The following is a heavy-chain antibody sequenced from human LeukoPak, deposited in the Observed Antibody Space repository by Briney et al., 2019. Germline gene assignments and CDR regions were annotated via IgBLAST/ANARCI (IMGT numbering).Heavy chain of an antibody. CDR2: ISYDGSNK. Sequence: SGRSLRLSCAASGFTFSSYAMHWVRQAPGKGLEWVAVISYDGSNKYYADSVKGRFTISRDNSKNTLYLQMNSLRAEDTAVYYCARVQWLNSYFDYWGQGTLVTVSS. V-gene: IGHV3-30-3*01. CDR1: GFTFSSYA. J-gene: IGHJ4*02. D-gene: IGHD6-19*01. CDR3: ARVQWLNSYFDY.